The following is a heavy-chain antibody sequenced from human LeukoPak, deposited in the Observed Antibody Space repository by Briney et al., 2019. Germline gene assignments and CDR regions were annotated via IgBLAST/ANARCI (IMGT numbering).Heavy chain of an antibody. V-gene: IGHV4-38-2*02. CDR2: IYHSGIT. Sequence: PSETLSLTCTVSDYSISSGYGYYWGWIRQPPGKGLEWIGNIYHSGITYYNHFNSSLKSRVTISVDTSKNQFSLKLSSVTAADTAVFYCARLPHYDSSGYRRAFDYWGQGTLVTVSS. J-gene: IGHJ4*02. CDR3: ARLPHYDSSGYRRAFDY. CDR1: DYSISSGYGYY. D-gene: IGHD3-22*01.